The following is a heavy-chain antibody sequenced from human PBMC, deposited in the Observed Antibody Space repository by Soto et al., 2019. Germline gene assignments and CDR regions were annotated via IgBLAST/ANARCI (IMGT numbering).Heavy chain of an antibody. CDR2: INQDGSER. CDR1: GFTFSTYW. D-gene: IGHD3-16*01. Sequence: EVQLVESGGGLVQPGGSLRLPCAASGFTFSTYWMTWVRQPPGKGLEWVASINQDGSERYYVDSVRGRFTISRDNAKNSLYLEMNSLRGEDTAVYYCVCGGNFFVYWGQGTLVTVSP. CDR3: VCGGNFFVY. V-gene: IGHV3-7*01. J-gene: IGHJ4*02.